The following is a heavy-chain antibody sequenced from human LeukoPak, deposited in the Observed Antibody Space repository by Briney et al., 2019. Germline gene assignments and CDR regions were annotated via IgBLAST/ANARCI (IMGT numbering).Heavy chain of an antibody. Sequence: SQTLSLTCALSGDSVSINSAAWNWIRQSPSRGLEWLRRTYYRSKWYNDYAVSVKSRITINPDTSKNQFSLQLNSVTPEDTAVYYCAMGSSSGVSYYFDYWGQGTLVTVSS. V-gene: IGHV6-1*01. CDR2: TYYRSKWYN. D-gene: IGHD6-6*01. CDR3: AMGSSSGVSYYFDY. CDR1: GDSVSINSAA. J-gene: IGHJ4*02.